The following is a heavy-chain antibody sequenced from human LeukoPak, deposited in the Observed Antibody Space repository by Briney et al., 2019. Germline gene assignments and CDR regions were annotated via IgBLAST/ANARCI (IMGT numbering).Heavy chain of an antibody. CDR2: ISWNSGSI. V-gene: IGHV3-9*01. CDR3: AKAPNSPMWNRWYFDL. J-gene: IGHJ2*01. Sequence: GRSLRLSCAASGFTFDDYAMHWVRQAPGKGLEWVSGISWNSGSIGYADSVKGRFTISRDNAKNSLYLQMNSLRAEDTALYYCAKAPNSPMWNRWYFDLWGRGTLVTVSS. D-gene: IGHD1-1*01. CDR1: GFTFDDYA.